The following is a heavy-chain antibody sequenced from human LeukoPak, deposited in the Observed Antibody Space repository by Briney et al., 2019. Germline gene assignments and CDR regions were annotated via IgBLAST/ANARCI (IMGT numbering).Heavy chain of an antibody. CDR3: ARAGAYYYGSGSYPNYYYYYYMDV. CDR1: GGTFSSYA. V-gene: IGHV1-69*05. J-gene: IGHJ6*03. CDR2: IIPIFGTA. D-gene: IGHD3-10*01. Sequence: SVKVSCKASGGTFSSYAISWVRRAPGQGLEWMGGIIPIFGTANYAQKFQGRVTITTDESTSTAYMELSSLRSEDTAVYYCARAGAYYYGSGSYPNYYYYYYMDVWGKGTTVTVSS.